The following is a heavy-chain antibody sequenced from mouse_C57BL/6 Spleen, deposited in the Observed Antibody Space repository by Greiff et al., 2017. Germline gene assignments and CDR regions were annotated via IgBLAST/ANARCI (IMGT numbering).Heavy chain of an antibody. CDR3: AGGDYGNYGDYFDY. CDR2: IYPGSGNT. J-gene: IGHJ2*01. D-gene: IGHD2-1*01. V-gene: IGHV1-66*01. CDR1: GYSFTSYY. Sequence: QVQLQQSGPELVKPGASVKISCKASGYSFTSYYIHWVKQRPGQGLEWIGWIYPGSGNTKYNEKFKGKATLTADTSSSTAYMQLSSLTSEDSAVYYCAGGDYGNYGDYFDYWGQGTTLTVSS.